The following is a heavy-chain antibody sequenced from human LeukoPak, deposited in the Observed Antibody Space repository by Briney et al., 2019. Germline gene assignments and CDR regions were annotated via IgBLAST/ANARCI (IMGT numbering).Heavy chain of an antibody. J-gene: IGHJ3*02. CDR1: GYTFTSYG. CDR2: ISAYNGNT. V-gene: IGHV1-18*01. D-gene: IGHD2-15*01. Sequence: ASVKVSCKASGYTFTSYGISWVRQAPGQGLEWMGWISAYNGNTNYAQKFQGRVTITADKSTSTAYMELSSLRSEDTAVYYCARVPFVRGGVALMAFDIWGQGTMVTVSS. CDR3: ARVPFVRGGVALMAFDI.